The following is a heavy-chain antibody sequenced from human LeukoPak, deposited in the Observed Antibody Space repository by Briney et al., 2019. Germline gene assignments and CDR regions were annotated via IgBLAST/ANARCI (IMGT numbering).Heavy chain of an antibody. CDR2: ISYDGSNK. Sequence: PGGSLRLSCAASGFTFSSYGMHWVRQAPGKGLEWVAVISYDGSNKYYADSVKGRFTISRDNSKNTLYLQMNSLRAEDTAVYYCAKIEGTYYDYVWGSYRPYYFDYWGQGTLVTVSS. CDR3: AKIEGTYYDYVWGSYRPYYFDY. CDR1: GFTFSSYG. J-gene: IGHJ4*02. D-gene: IGHD3-16*02. V-gene: IGHV3-30*18.